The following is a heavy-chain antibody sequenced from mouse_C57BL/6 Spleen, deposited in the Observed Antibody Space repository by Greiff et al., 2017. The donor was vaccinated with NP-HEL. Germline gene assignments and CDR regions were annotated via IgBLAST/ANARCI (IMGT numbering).Heavy chain of an antibody. J-gene: IGHJ1*03. V-gene: IGHV1-22*01. D-gene: IGHD1-1*01. CDR1: GYTFTDYH. Sequence: EVQLQQSGPELVKPGASVKMSCKASGYTFTDYHMHWVKQSHGKSLEWIGYINPNNGGTSYNQKFKGKATLTVNKSSSTAYMELRSLTSEDSAVYYCARFLITTVGWYFDVWGTGTTVTVSS. CDR3: ARFLITTVGWYFDV. CDR2: INPNNGGT.